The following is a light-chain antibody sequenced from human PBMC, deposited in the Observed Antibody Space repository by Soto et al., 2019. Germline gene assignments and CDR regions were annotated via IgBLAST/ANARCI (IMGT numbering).Light chain of an antibody. V-gene: IGKV3-11*01. CDR3: QQGSA. Sequence: EIVLTQSPATLSLSPGERATLSCRASQSFSSFLAWYQQKPGQAPRLLIYDASNRATGIPARFSGSGSGTDFTLTISFLEHEHFAVYYCQQGSAFGQGTRLDIX. CDR2: DAS. CDR1: QSFSSF. J-gene: IGKJ5*01.